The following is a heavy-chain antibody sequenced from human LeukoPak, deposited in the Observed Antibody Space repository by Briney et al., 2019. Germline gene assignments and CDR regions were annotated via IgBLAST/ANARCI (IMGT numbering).Heavy chain of an antibody. Sequence: GGSLRLSRAASGFTFSSYAMSWVRQAPGKGLEWVSAISGSGGSTYYADSVKGRFTISRDNSKNTLYLQMNSLRAEDTAVYYCAKRGYSGYDYGWFDPWGQGTLVTVSS. CDR1: GFTFSSYA. CDR2: ISGSGGST. D-gene: IGHD5-12*01. V-gene: IGHV3-23*01. CDR3: AKRGYSGYDYGWFDP. J-gene: IGHJ5*02.